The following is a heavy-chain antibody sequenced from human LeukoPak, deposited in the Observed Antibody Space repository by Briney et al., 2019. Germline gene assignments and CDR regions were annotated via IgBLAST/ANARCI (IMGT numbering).Heavy chain of an antibody. V-gene: IGHV3-74*01. Sequence: GGSLRLSCVASGFTFCNSWMQWVRPVPGKGLVWVSRLNGDGTTIIYPGSVTGHFTISRDYAQNTLYLQMNSLRAEETALYYCARSQGGVFDVWGQGTMVTVSS. CDR3: ARSQGGVFDV. J-gene: IGHJ3*01. CDR2: LNGDGTTI. CDR1: GFTFCNSW. D-gene: IGHD2-8*01.